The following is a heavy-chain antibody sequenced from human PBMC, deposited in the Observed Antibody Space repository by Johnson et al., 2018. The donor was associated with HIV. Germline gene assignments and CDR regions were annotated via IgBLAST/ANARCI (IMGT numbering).Heavy chain of an antibody. D-gene: IGHD1-20*01. CDR2: INWNGGST. V-gene: IGHV3-20*04. Sequence: MQLVESGGGVVRPGGSLRLSCAASGFTFDDYGMSWVRQAPGKGLEWVSGINWNGGSTGYADSVKGRFTISRDTAKNSLYLQMNSLRAEDKALYSCTRDSGITGTAEEAFDIWGQGTMVTVSS. CDR3: TRDSGITGTAEEAFDI. J-gene: IGHJ3*02. CDR1: GFTFDDYG.